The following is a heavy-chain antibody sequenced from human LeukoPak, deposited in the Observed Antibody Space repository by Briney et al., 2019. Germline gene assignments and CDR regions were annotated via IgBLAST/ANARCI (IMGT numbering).Heavy chain of an antibody. J-gene: IGHJ4*02. Sequence: PSETLSLTCTVSGVSISSYYLSWIRQPPGKGLEWIGYMYYSGSTNSNPSLKSRVTISVDTSKNQFSLKLTSVTAADTAVYYCARGDNYGLTYFFDYWGQGTLVTVSS. CDR2: MYYSGST. V-gene: IGHV4-59*01. D-gene: IGHD5-24*01. CDR3: ARGDNYGLTYFFDY. CDR1: GVSISSYY.